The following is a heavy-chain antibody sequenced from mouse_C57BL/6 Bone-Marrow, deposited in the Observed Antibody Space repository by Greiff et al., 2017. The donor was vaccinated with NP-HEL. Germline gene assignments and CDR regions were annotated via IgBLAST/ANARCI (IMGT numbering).Heavy chain of an antibody. Sequence: DVKLVESGGGLVQPGGSLKLSCAASGFTFSDYYMYWVRQTPEKRLEWVAYISNGGGSTYYPDTVKGRFTISRDNAKNTLYLQMSRLKSEDTAMYYCARDYGSSSLMDYWGQGTSVTVSS. V-gene: IGHV5-12*01. CDR1: GFTFSDYY. CDR2: ISNGGGST. CDR3: ARDYGSSSLMDY. D-gene: IGHD1-1*01. J-gene: IGHJ4*01.